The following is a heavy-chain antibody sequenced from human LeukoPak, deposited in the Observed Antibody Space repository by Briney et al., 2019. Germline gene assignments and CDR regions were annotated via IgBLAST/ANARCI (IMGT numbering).Heavy chain of an antibody. Sequence: ASVKVSCKASGYTFTSYCIIWVRQAPGQGLEWMGWISAYNGNTNYALKLQGRVAMTTDTSTSTAYMELRSLRSDDTAVYYCARGLSTTWGGFDIWGQGTMVTVSS. CDR2: ISAYNGNT. J-gene: IGHJ3*02. V-gene: IGHV1-18*01. CDR3: ARGLSTTWGGFDI. CDR1: GYTFTSYC. D-gene: IGHD7-27*01.